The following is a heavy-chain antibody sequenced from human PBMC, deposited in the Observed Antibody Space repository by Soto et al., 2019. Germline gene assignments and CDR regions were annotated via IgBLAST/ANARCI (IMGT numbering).Heavy chain of an antibody. CDR3: ARGTTVTTLGLYVRSYSFDY. CDR2: IYYSGST. J-gene: IGHJ4*02. V-gene: IGHV4-59*01. CDR1: DGSISSYC. D-gene: IGHD4-17*01. Sequence: SLTLSVTRTVADGSISSYCWSWIRKHTGKGLEWIGYIYYSGSTNYNPSLKSRVTISVDTSKNQFSLKLSSVTAADTAVYYCARGTTVTTLGLYVRSYSFDYLGQGTLVTVSS.